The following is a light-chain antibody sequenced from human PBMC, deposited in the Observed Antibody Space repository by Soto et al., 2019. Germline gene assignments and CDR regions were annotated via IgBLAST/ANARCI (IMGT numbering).Light chain of an antibody. Sequence: DLAMTQSPLSLAVTPGEPASISCRSSQSLLHKTGRNYLAWYLKKPGQSPQLLIYLGSNRTSGVPDRFSGSGSGTYFTLKISRVEAEDVGIYYCKQALQTPLTFGGGTKVEIK. CDR3: KQALQTPLT. CDR2: LGS. CDR1: QSLLHKTGRNY. V-gene: IGKV2-28*01. J-gene: IGKJ4*01.